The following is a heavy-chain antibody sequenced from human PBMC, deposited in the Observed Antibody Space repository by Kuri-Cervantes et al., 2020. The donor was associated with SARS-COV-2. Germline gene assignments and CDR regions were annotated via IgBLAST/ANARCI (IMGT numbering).Heavy chain of an antibody. CDR2: IYYTGNT. D-gene: IGHD2-2*01. J-gene: IGHJ4*02. V-gene: IGHV4-31*03. CDR1: GGSISSGGYY. CDR3: ARVGYQLLLGIDY. Sequence: SETLSLTCTVSGGSISSGGYYWSWIRQHPGKGLEWIGYIYYTGNTYYNPSLKSRVTISVDTSKNQFSLRLRFVTAADTAVYYCARVGYQLLLGIDYWGQGNRV.